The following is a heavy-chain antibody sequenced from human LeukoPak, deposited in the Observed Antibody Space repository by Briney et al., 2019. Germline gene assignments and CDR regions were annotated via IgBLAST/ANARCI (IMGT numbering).Heavy chain of an antibody. CDR3: AGPPGWFDP. CDR1: GFTFSSYS. CDR2: ISSVSSYI. V-gene: IGHV3-21*01. J-gene: IGHJ5*02. Sequence: NPGGSLRLSCAASGFTFSSYSMNWVRQAPGKGLEWVSYISSVSSYIYHADSVKGRFTISRDNAKNSLYLQMNSLRAEDTALYYCAGPPGWFDPWGQGTLVTVSS.